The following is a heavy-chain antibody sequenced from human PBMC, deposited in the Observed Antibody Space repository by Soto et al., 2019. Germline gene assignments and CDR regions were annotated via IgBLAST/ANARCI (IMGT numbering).Heavy chain of an antibody. Sequence: EVQLVESGGGLVQPGGSLRLSCAASGFTLSDHYMDWVRQAPGKGLEWVGRSRNKATGYTTEYAASVKGRFTISRDDSNNPLYRQMTSLKTKDTAVYYCGRSGVGTAFLGYWGQGAPVTVSS. CDR3: GRSGVGTAFLGY. J-gene: IGHJ4*02. CDR1: GFTLSDHY. D-gene: IGHD3-3*01. CDR2: SRNKATGYTT. V-gene: IGHV3-72*01.